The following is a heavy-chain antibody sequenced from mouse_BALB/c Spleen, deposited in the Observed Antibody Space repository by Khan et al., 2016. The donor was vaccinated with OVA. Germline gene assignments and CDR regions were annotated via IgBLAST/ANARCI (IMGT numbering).Heavy chain of an antibody. CDR1: GYTFTNYG. CDR3: ARGASYWYFDV. V-gene: IGHV9-1*02. CDR2: INTYTGEP. J-gene: IGHJ1*01. Sequence: QLVQSGPELKKPGETVQISCKASGYTFTNYGMKWVKQAPGKGLKWMGWINTYTGEPTYTDDFKGRFAFSLETPVSPAHLQIYNLRNDDMATYFCARGASYWYFDVWGAGTTVTVSS.